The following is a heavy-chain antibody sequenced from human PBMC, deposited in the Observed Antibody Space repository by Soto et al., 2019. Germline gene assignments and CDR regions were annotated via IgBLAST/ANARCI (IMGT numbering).Heavy chain of an antibody. Sequence: TLVHPTQTLTLTCTFSGFSLSTSGMCVSWIRQPPGKALEWLALIDWDDDKYYSTSLKTRLTISKDTSKNQVVLTMTNMDPVDTATYYCARTLQEWLPYYYYGMDVWGQGTTVTVSS. CDR3: ARTLQEWLPYYYYGMDV. CDR1: GFSLSTSGMC. D-gene: IGHD3-3*01. J-gene: IGHJ6*02. CDR2: IDWDDDK. V-gene: IGHV2-70*01.